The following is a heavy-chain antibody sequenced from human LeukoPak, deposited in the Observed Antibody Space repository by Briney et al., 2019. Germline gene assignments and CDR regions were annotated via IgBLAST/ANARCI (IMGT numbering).Heavy chain of an antibody. V-gene: IGHV4-34*01. D-gene: IGHD2-2*01. J-gene: IGHJ4*02. CDR1: GGSFSGNY. CDR3: ARVGGDIVVVPAARRPAPYFDY. CDR2: INYSGST. Sequence: SQTLSLTCAAYGGSFSGNYWSWIRQPPGKGLEWIGEINYSGSTNYNPSLKSRVTISVDTSKNQFSLKLSSVTAADTAVYYCARVGGDIVVVPAARRPAPYFDYWGQGNLVTVSS.